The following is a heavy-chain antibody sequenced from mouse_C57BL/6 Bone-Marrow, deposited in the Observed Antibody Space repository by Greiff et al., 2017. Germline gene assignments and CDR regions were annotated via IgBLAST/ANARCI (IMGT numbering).Heavy chain of an antibody. CDR1: GYTFTDYY. J-gene: IGHJ2*01. CDR2: INPYNGGT. Sequence: EVKLVESGPVLVKPGASVKMSCKASGYTFTDYYMNWVKQSHGKSLEWIGVINPYNGGTSYNQKFKGKATLTVDKSSSTAYMELNSLTSEDSAVYYCATYSYFDYWGQGTTLTVSS. V-gene: IGHV1-19*01. D-gene: IGHD1-1*01. CDR3: ATYSYFDY.